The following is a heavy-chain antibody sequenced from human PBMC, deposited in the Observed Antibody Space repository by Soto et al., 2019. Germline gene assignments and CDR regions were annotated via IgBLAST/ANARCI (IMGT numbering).Heavy chain of an antibody. CDR2: TYYRSKWYN. CDR3: ARVGGSCFTWFDH. Sequence: SQTLSLTCAISGDSVSSNSAAWNWIRQSPSRGLEWLGRTYYRSKWYNDYAVSAKSRITINPDTSKNQFSLHLNSVTPEDPAGLCCARVGGSCFTWFDHWGQGTLVTVSS. CDR1: GDSVSSNSAA. J-gene: IGHJ5*02. V-gene: IGHV6-1*01. D-gene: IGHD2-15*01.